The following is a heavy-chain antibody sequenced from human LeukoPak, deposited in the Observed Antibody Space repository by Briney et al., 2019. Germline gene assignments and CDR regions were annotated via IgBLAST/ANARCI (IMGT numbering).Heavy chain of an antibody. V-gene: IGHV3-30*02. Sequence: GGSLRLSCAASGFTFRDYGMHWVRQAPGKGLEWVAFIRYDGTTKYYADSVKGRFTISRDNSKNTLYLQMNSLSPEDTAVYYCAKDWYNSGLWCFDYWGQGTLVTVSS. D-gene: IGHD6-19*01. CDR3: AKDWYNSGLWCFDY. J-gene: IGHJ4*02. CDR1: GFTFRDYG. CDR2: IRYDGTTK.